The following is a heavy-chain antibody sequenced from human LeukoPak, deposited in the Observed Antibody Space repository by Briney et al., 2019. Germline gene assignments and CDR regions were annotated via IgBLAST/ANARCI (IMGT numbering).Heavy chain of an antibody. CDR1: GFSFSSYA. Sequence: PGGSLRLSCAASGFSFSSYAMSWVRQAPGKGLEWVSAISGSGGSTHYADSVKGRFTISRDNSKNTLYLQMNSLRAEDTAVYYCANTLGPAYRNFYYWGQGTLVTVSS. CDR3: ANTLGPAYRNFYY. V-gene: IGHV3-23*01. CDR2: ISGSGGST. J-gene: IGHJ4*02. D-gene: IGHD2/OR15-2a*01.